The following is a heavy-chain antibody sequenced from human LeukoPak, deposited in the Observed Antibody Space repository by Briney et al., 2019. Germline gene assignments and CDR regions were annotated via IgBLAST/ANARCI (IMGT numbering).Heavy chain of an antibody. CDR1: GFTSNRYA. Sequence: GRSLRLSCAASGFTSNRYAAHWVRQAPGKGLEWVAVKSYDGNNKYYADSVKGRFTISRDNSKNTLYLQMNSLRAEDTAVYYCAKDYGWLVLNAFDIWGQGTMVTVSS. CDR3: AKDYGWLVLNAFDI. J-gene: IGHJ3*02. CDR2: KSYDGNNK. V-gene: IGHV3-30-3*01. D-gene: IGHD6-19*01.